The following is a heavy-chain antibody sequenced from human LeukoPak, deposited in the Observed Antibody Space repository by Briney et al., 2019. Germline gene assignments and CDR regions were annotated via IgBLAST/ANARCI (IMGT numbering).Heavy chain of an antibody. CDR1: GGSISSGGYS. CDR3: AREQAYYFDY. V-gene: IGHV4-30-4*07. J-gene: IGHJ4*02. CDR2: IYYSGST. Sequence: PSETLSLTCAVSGGSISSGGYSWSWIRQPPGKGLEWIGYIYYSGSTYYNPSLKSRVTISVDTSKNQFSLKLTSVTAADTAVYYCAREQAYYFDYWGQGTLVTVSS.